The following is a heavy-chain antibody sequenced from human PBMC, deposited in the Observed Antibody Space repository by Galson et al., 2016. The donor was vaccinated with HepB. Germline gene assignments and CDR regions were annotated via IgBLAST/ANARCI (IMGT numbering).Heavy chain of an antibody. V-gene: IGHV5-10-1*01. D-gene: IGHD5-24*01. CDR2: VDPGDSYG. CDR1: GYSFSSYW. J-gene: IGHJ4*02. CDR3: ARHRGRHGYNDFDY. Sequence: QSGAEVKKAGESLRISCKGSGYSFSSYWITWVRQRPGKGLEWIGRVDPGDSYGNYSPSFQGHVTISADKSISTASLQWTNLKASDTAMYYCARHRGRHGYNDFDYWGQGTLVTVSS.